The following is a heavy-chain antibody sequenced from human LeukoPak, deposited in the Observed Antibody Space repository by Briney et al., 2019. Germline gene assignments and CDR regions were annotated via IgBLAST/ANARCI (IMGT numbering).Heavy chain of an antibody. CDR3: ARDRDSSGYFDY. V-gene: IGHV3-48*03. CDR1: GFTFSDYE. Sequence: GGSLRLSCAASGFTFSDYEMNWVRQAPGKGLEWVSHISTSGSIIHYADSVEGRFTISRDNAKNSLYLQMNSLRAEDTAVYYCARDRDSSGYFDYWGQGTLVTVSS. CDR2: ISTSGSII. D-gene: IGHD3-22*01. J-gene: IGHJ4*02.